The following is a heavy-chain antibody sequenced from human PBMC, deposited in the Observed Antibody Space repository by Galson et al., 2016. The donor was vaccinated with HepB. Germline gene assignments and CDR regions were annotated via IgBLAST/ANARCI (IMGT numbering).Heavy chain of an antibody. J-gene: IGHJ4*02. D-gene: IGHD2-8*02. V-gene: IGHV1-18*01. CDR3: APCDGWSTAYCSAD. Sequence: SVKVSCKASGYTSSSYGICWVRQAPGQGLEWMGWISVYKGRTAYAHKLVGRVTMTADTSTNTAYMELRSLASDDPALYYCAPCDGWSTAYCSADWGQGLLVTVSS. CDR1: GYTSSSYG. CDR2: ISVYKGRT.